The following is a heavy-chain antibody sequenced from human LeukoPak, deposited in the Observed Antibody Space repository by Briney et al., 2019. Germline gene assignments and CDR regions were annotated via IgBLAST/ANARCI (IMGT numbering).Heavy chain of an antibody. D-gene: IGHD1-26*01. J-gene: IGHJ4*02. Sequence: GASVKVSCKTSGYTFTDDHLHWVRQAPGQGLEWMGWISAYNGNTNYAQKLQGRVTMTTDTSTSTAYMELRSLRSDDTAVYYCARGGIVGASDYWGQGTLVTVSS. CDR2: ISAYNGNT. CDR1: GYTFTDDH. CDR3: ARGGIVGASDY. V-gene: IGHV1-18*04.